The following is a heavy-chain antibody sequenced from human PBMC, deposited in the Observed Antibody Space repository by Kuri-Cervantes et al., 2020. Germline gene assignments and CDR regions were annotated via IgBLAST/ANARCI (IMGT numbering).Heavy chain of an antibody. V-gene: IGHV1-3*01. J-gene: IGHJ4*02. CDR1: GYTFTSYA. Sequence: ASVKVSCKASGYTFTSYAMHWVRQAPGQRLEWMGWINAGNGNTKYSQKFQGRVTMTRNTSISTAYMELSSLRSEDTAVYYCARGQEYGGQWLVHWGQGTLVTVSS. CDR3: ARGQEYGGQWLVH. CDR2: INAGNGNT. D-gene: IGHD6-19*01.